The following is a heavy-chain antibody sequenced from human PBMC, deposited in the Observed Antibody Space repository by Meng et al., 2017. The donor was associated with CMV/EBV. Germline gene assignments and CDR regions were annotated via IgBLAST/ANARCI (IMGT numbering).Heavy chain of an antibody. CDR1: SGDD. D-gene: IGHD3-3*01. J-gene: IGHJ4*02. CDR2: DNRSGST. CDR3: ARARGYDFWSGYYTDYYFDY. Sequence: SGDDWRGIRQPPGKGLEWIGEDNRSGSTNYNQYLKSRVTIAVDTSKNQFSLKLSSVTAADTAVYYCARARGYDFWSGYYTDYYFDYWGQGTLVTVSS. V-gene: IGHV4-34*01.